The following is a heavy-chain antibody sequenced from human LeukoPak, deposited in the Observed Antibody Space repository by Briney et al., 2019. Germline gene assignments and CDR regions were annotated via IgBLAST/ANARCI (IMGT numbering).Heavy chain of an antibody. D-gene: IGHD3-22*01. J-gene: IGHJ4*02. CDR3: ARDPDDYYDSSGFVD. CDR2: IYYSGST. CDR1: GGSISSGGYY. Sequence: SETLFLTCTVSGGSISSGGYYWSWIRQHPGKGLEWIGYIYYSGSTYYNPSLKSRVTISVDTSKNQFSLKLSSVTAADTAVYYCARDPDDYYDSSGFVDWGQGTLVTVSS. V-gene: IGHV4-31*03.